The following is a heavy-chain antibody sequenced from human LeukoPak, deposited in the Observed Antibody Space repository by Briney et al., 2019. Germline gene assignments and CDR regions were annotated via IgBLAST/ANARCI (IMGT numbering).Heavy chain of an antibody. J-gene: IGHJ6*03. D-gene: IGHD3-10*01. CDR3: ARVRNYYGSGSYYMDV. CDR1: GYTFTGYY. V-gene: IGHV1-2*02. CDR2: INPNSGGT. Sequence: ASVKVSCKASGYTFTGYYMHWVRQAPGQGLEWMGWINPNSGGTNYAQKFQGRVTMTRDTSISTAYMELSRLRSDDTAVYYCARVRNYYGSGSYYMDVWGKGTTVTVSS.